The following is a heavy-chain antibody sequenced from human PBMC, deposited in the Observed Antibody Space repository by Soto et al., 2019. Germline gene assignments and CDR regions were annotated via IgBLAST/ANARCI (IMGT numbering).Heavy chain of an antibody. J-gene: IGHJ4*02. CDR2: IIPIFGTA. D-gene: IGHD1-1*01. CDR1: GGTFSSYA. Sequence: QVQLVQSGAEVKKPGSSVKVSCKASGGTFSSYAISWVRQAPGQGLEWMGGIIPIFGTANYAQKFQGRVTITADESTSTAYMERSSLRSEDTAVYYCARDGGKMAILGTTFDYWGQGTLVTVSS. CDR3: ARDGGKMAILGTTFDY. V-gene: IGHV1-69*01.